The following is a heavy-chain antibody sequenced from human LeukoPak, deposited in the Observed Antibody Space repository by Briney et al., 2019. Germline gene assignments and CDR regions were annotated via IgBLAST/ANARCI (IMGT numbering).Heavy chain of an antibody. D-gene: IGHD6-19*01. CDR2: IYHSGST. V-gene: IGHV4-38-2*01. CDR1: GYSISSGYY. CDR3: ARRGSIAVAGIGGVFDY. Sequence: SETLSLTCAVSGYSISSGYYWGWIRQPPGKGLEWIGSIYHSGSTYYNPSLKSRFTISVDTSKNQFSLKLSSVTAADTAVYYCARRGSIAVAGIGGVFDYWGQGTLVTVSS. J-gene: IGHJ4*02.